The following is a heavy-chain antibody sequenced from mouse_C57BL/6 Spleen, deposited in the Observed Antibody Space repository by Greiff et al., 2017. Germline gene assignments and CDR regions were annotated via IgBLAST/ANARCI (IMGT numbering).Heavy chain of an antibody. J-gene: IGHJ4*01. CDR3: ARFYYDYDNAMDY. V-gene: IGHV5-17*01. CDR2: ISSGSSTI. D-gene: IGHD2-4*01. Sequence: DVQLVESGGGLVKPGGSLKLSCAASGFTFSDYGMHWVRQAPEKGLEWVAHISSGSSTIYYADTVKGRFTISRDNAKNTLFLQMTSLRSDDTAMYYCARFYYDYDNAMDYWGQGTSGTVSS. CDR1: GFTFSDYG.